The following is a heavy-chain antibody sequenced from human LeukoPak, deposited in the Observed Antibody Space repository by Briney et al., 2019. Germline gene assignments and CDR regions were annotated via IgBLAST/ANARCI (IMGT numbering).Heavy chain of an antibody. D-gene: IGHD3-3*01. J-gene: IGHJ3*02. Sequence: GGSLRLSCAASGFTFNDAWMNWVRQAPGKGLEWVGRIYSKTDGGTADYAAPVKGRFTISRDDSKNTLWLQMNSLRTEDTAVYYCTTGFFGVVNDAFDIWGQGTMVIVSS. CDR3: TTGFFGVVNDAFDI. V-gene: IGHV3-15*01. CDR2: IYSKTDGGTA. CDR1: GFTFNDAW.